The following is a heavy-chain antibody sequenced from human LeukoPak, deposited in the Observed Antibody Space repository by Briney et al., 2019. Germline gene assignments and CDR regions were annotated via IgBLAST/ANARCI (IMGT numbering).Heavy chain of an antibody. D-gene: IGHD3-3*01. Sequence: SVKVSCKASGGTFSTYAISWVRQAPGQGLEWMGRIVPMGDITNYAQRFQGRVTITADKFTRKAYMELSSLRSEDTALYYCARESVRNWLDPWGQGTLVTVSS. CDR3: ARESVRNWLDP. V-gene: IGHV1-69*04. CDR1: GGTFSTYA. CDR2: IVPMGDIT. J-gene: IGHJ5*02.